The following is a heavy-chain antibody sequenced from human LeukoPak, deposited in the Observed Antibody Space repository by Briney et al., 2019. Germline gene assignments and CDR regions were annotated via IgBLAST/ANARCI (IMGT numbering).Heavy chain of an antibody. D-gene: IGHD5-24*01. CDR2: ISSSGSTI. Sequence: PGGSLRLSCAASGFTFSSYEVNWVRQAPGKGLEWVSYISSSGSTIYYADSVKGRFTISRDNAKNSLYLQMNSLRAEDTAVYYCARDGYNSHFDYWGQGTLVTVSS. CDR3: ARDGYNSHFDY. CDR1: GFTFSSYE. V-gene: IGHV3-48*03. J-gene: IGHJ4*02.